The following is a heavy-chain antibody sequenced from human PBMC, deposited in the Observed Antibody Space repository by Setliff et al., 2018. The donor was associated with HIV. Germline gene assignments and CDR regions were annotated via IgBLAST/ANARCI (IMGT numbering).Heavy chain of an antibody. CDR3: ARSDWYHGSGSHDY. D-gene: IGHD3-10*01. CDR1: GFTFSDYY. Sequence: GGSLRLSCAASGFTFSDYYMSWIRQAPGKGLEWVANIKQDGSEKYYVDSVRGRFTISRDNAKNSLYLQMNSLRVEDTALYYCARSDWYHGSGSHDYWGQGTLVTVSS. V-gene: IGHV3-7*01. J-gene: IGHJ4*02. CDR2: IKQDGSEK.